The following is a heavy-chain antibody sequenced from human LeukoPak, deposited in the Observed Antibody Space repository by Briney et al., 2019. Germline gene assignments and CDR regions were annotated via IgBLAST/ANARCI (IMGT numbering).Heavy chain of an antibody. CDR3: AKEEVYDILTGYYSNWFDP. J-gene: IGHJ5*02. D-gene: IGHD3-9*01. V-gene: IGHV3-7*01. Sequence: GGSLRLACEASGFTFSNYWMSWVRQAPGKGLEWVANIKYDGSEKYYVDSVKGRFTISRDNAKNSLYLQMNSLRAEDTAVYYCAKEEVYDILTGYYSNWFDPWGQGTLVTVSS. CDR1: GFTFSNYW. CDR2: IKYDGSEK.